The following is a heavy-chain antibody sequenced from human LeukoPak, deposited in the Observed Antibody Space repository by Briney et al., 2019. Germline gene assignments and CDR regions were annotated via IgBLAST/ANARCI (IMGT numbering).Heavy chain of an antibody. CDR2: IKHSGST. CDR3: ARAGATASNWFDP. J-gene: IGHJ5*02. D-gene: IGHD1-26*01. CDR1: GGYFSGYY. V-gene: IGHV4-34*01. Sequence: SETLSLTCAVYGGYFSGYYWSWIRQPPGKGLEWIGEIKHSGSTNYNPSLKSRVTISVDTSKNQFSLKLSSVTAADTAVYYCARAGATASNWFDPWGQGTLVTVSS.